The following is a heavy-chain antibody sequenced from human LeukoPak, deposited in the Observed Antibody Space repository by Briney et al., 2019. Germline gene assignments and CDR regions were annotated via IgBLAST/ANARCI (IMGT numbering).Heavy chain of an antibody. D-gene: IGHD3-22*01. CDR3: AKTTYYYDSKPRYHGMDV. CDR2: ISYDGSNK. Sequence: GGSLRLSCAASGFTFSSYGMHWVRQAPGKGLEWEAVISYDGSNKYYADSVKGRFTISRDNSKNTLYLQMNSLRAEDTAVYYCAKTTYYYDSKPRYHGMDVWGQGTTVTVSS. CDR1: GFTFSSYG. V-gene: IGHV3-30*18. J-gene: IGHJ6*02.